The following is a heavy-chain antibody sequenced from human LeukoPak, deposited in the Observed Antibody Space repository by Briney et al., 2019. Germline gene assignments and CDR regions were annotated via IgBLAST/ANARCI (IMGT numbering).Heavy chain of an antibody. CDR1: GYTSTGYY. CDR2: MNPNSGNT. D-gene: IGHD2-2*01. V-gene: IGHV1-8*03. CDR3: ARDTIFDY. J-gene: IGHJ4*02. Sequence: ASMKVSCKASGYTSTGYYMHWVRQAPGQGLEWMGWMNPNSGNTGYAQKFQGRVTITRNTSISTAYMELSSLRSEDTAVYYCARDTIFDYWGQGTLVTVSS.